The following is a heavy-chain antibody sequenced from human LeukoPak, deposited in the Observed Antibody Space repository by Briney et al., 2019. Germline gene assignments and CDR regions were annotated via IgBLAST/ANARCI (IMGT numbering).Heavy chain of an antibody. CDR1: GYSVSSGFY. CDR3: ARDEPLWAAAGLLN. V-gene: IGHV4-38-2*02. CDR2: IYHSGDT. J-gene: IGHJ4*02. Sequence: SETLSLTCTVSGYSVSSGFYWGWIRQPPVKGLEWIASIYHSGDTYYNPSLKSRVTISVDTSKNQFSLKLSSVTAADTAVYYCARDEPLWAAAGLLNWGQGTLVTVSS. D-gene: IGHD6-13*01.